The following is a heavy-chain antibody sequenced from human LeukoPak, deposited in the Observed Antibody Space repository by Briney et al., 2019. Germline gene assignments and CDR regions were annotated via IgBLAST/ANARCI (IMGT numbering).Heavy chain of an antibody. D-gene: IGHD5-24*01. J-gene: IGHJ3*02. CDR1: GFIISSNY. Sequence: GGSLRLSCAASGFIISSNYMTWVRQAPGKGLEWVSSIYSGGSIYYADSVKGRFTISRDNSKNTLYLQMNSLRAEDTAVYYCAREGEMATLGAFDIWGQGTMVTVSS. V-gene: IGHV3-53*01. CDR3: AREGEMATLGAFDI. CDR2: IYSGGSI.